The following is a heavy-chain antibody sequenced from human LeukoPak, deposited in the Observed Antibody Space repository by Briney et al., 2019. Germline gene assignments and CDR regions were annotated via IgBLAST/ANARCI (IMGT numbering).Heavy chain of an antibody. J-gene: IGHJ3*02. V-gene: IGHV1-2*02. CDR1: GYTFTGYY. CDR3: ARPRITMIVVDSDDAFDI. Sequence: ASVKVSCKASGYTFTGYYMHWLRQAPGQGLEWMGCINPNSGGTNYAQKFQGRVTMTRDTSISTAYMELSRLRSDDTAVYYCARPRITMIVVDSDDAFDIWGQGIMVTVSS. CDR2: INPNSGGT. D-gene: IGHD3-22*01.